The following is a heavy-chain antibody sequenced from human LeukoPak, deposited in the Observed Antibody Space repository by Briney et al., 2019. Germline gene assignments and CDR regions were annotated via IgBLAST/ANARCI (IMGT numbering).Heavy chain of an antibody. CDR2: INWNGGST. J-gene: IGHJ5*02. Sequence: GGSLRLSCAASGFTFDDYGMSWVRQAPGKGLEWVSGINWNGGSTGYADSVKGRFAISTDKAKNSLYLQMNRLRAEDTGLYHCAREWRYCSGGSCYSKNWFDPWGQGTLVTVSS. CDR1: GFTFDDYG. V-gene: IGHV3-20*01. D-gene: IGHD2-15*01. CDR3: AREWRYCSGGSCYSKNWFDP.